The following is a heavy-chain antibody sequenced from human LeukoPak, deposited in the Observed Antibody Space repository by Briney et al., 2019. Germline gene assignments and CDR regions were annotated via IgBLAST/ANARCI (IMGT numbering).Heavy chain of an antibody. CDR3: ARDGGVSRNYYGNAVGSWFDP. J-gene: IGHJ5*02. CDR1: GYTFNTYT. D-gene: IGHD1-26*01. Sequence: PGGSLRLSCAASGYTFNTYTMNWVRQAPGKGLEWVSSIDSSTSYIYYADSVKGRFTISRDNAKNSLYLQMNSLRAEDTAVYYCARDGGVSRNYYGNAVGSWFDPWGQGTQVTVSS. V-gene: IGHV3-21*01. CDR2: IDSSTSYI.